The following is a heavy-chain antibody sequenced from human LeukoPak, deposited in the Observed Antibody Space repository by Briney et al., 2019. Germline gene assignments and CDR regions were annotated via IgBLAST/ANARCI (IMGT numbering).Heavy chain of an antibody. CDR3: AKAPTTVVPRGYFDY. CDR2: FSGSGGNT. CDR1: GFTFSSYA. D-gene: IGHD4-23*01. Sequence: GGSLRLSCAASGFTFSSYAMSWVRQAPGKGLEWVSGFSGSGGNTYYADSVKGRFTISRDNSKNTLYLQMNSLRAEDTAVYYCAKAPTTVVPRGYFDYWGQGTLVTVSS. V-gene: IGHV3-23*01. J-gene: IGHJ4*02.